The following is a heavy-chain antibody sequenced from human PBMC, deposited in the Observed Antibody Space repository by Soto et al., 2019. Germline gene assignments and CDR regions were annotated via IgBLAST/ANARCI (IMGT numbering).Heavy chain of an antibody. CDR1: GYTFTTYY. V-gene: IGHV1-46*01. CDR2: ITPSSGST. Sequence: ASVKVSCKASGYTFTTYYMHWLRQARGQGLEWMGIITPSSGSTRYEQKFQDRVTMTRDTSTSTVYMELSSLRSEDTAVYYCAWAVPRTPASIDYCGKAILVTVSS. J-gene: IGHJ4*02. D-gene: IGHD4-17*01. CDR3: AWAVPRTPASIDY.